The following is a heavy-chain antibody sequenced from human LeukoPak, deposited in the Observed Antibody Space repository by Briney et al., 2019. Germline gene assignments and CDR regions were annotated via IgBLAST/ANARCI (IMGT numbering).Heavy chain of an antibody. V-gene: IGHV3-21*01. CDR3: VKGQGDY. Sequence: PGRSLRLSCAASGFTFSNYNMNWVRQAPGKGLEWVSCISTRSTYIYYADSVKGRFTISRDNAKNSLYLQMNSLRADDTAVYYCVKGQGDYWGQGTLVTDSS. CDR2: ISTRSTYI. J-gene: IGHJ4*02. CDR1: GFTFSNYN.